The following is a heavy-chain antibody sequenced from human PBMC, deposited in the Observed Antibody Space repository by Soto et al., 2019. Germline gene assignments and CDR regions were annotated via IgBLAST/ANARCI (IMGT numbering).Heavy chain of an antibody. D-gene: IGHD3-10*01. V-gene: IGHV4-31*03. Sequence: QVQLQESGPGLVKPSQTLSLTCTVSGGSISRGGYYWSWIRQHPVKGLEWIGSIYYSGSTYYNPSLKRRVTISVDPSKNQFSLKLSSVTAADTAVYYCARDLKNGNSDWYFDLWGRCTLVTVSS. CDR3: ARDLKNGNSDWYFDL. J-gene: IGHJ2*01. CDR1: GGSISRGGYY. CDR2: IYYSGST.